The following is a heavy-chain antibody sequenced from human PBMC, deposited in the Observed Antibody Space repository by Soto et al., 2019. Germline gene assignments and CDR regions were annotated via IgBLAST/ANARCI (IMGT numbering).Heavy chain of an antibody. CDR3: ARHGGDVVMVRD. D-gene: IGHD2-15*01. J-gene: IGHJ4*02. Sequence: QVKLQESGRGLVKPSETLSLSCTVSGGSLGDVYWTWIRQSPGKEMEWIGYISTTGVTNYSPSLKTRVTMSTDTSTNQFSLNLSSVTAADTAIYFCARHGGDVVMVRDWGQGIQVTVSS. V-gene: IGHV4-59*08. CDR2: ISTTGVT. CDR1: GGSLGDVY.